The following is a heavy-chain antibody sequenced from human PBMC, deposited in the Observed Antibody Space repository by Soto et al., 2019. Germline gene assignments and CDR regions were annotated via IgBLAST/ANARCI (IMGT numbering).Heavy chain of an antibody. Sequence: ASVKVSCKASGYTFTSYGISWVRQAPGQGLEWMGWISAYNGNTNYAQKLQGRVTITTDTSTSTAYMELRSLRSDDTAVYYCARDQGLYLKRPTTHYYYFYGMDVWGQGTTVTGSS. CDR2: ISAYNGNT. CDR3: ARDQGLYLKRPTTHYYYFYGMDV. CDR1: GYTFTSYG. J-gene: IGHJ6*02. V-gene: IGHV1-18*01. D-gene: IGHD2-15*01.